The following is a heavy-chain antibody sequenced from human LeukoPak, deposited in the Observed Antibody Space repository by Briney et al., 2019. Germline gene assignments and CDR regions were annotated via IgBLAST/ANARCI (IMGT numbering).Heavy chain of an antibody. CDR3: ARVMTDYYYYGMDV. Sequence: SETLSLTCTVSGGSISSGDYYWSWIRQPPGKGLEWIGYIYYSGSTYYNPSLKSRVTISVDTSKNQFSLKLSSVTAADTAVYYCARVMTDYYYYGMDVWGQGTRSPSP. CDR1: GGSISSGDYY. J-gene: IGHJ6*02. D-gene: IGHD3-16*01. V-gene: IGHV4-30-4*01. CDR2: IYYSGST.